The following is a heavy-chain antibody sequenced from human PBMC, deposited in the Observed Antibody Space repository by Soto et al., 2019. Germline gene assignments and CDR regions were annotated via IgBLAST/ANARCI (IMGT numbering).Heavy chain of an antibody. Sequence: LTCAVSGGSISTSNWWSWVRQPPGKGLEWIGEVYRTGSTNYNPSLESRVIVSVDKSKNQFSLKLTSVTAADTAVYYCARARATIAAAAIFDCWGQGTLVTVSS. D-gene: IGHD6-13*01. J-gene: IGHJ4*02. CDR1: GGSISTSNW. V-gene: IGHV4-4*02. CDR2: VYRTGST. CDR3: ARARATIAAAAIFDC.